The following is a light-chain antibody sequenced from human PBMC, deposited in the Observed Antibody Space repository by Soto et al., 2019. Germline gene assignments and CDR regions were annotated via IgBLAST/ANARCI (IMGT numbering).Light chain of an antibody. Sequence: DIQMTQSPSSLSASVGDRVTITCRASQSISIYLNWYQQKPGKAPKLLIYAASSLQSGVPSRFSGSGSGTDFTLNISSLQPEDFATYYGQQSYSTPRTFGGGTKVEIK. CDR3: QQSYSTPRT. J-gene: IGKJ4*01. CDR1: QSISIY. CDR2: AAS. V-gene: IGKV1-39*01.